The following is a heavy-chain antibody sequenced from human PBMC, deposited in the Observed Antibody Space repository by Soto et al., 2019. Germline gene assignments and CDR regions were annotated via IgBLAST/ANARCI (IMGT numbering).Heavy chain of an antibody. CDR3: ARSRFGTPDY. CDR1: GFTVSSNY. J-gene: IGHJ4*02. Sequence: GGSLRLSCAASGFTVSSNYMSWVRQAPGKGLEWVSVIYSGGSTYYADSVKGRFTISRDSSKNTLYLQMNSLRVEDTAVYYCARSRFGTPDYWGQGTMVTVSS. D-gene: IGHD3-16*01. CDR2: IYSGGST. V-gene: IGHV3-53*01.